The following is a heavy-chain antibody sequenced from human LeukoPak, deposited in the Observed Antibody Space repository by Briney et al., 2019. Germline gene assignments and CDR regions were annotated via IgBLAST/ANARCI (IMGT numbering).Heavy chain of an antibody. V-gene: IGHV4-59*01. J-gene: IGHJ2*01. Sequence: PSETLSLTCTVSGGSISSYYWSWIRQPPGKALEWIGYIHYSGSTKYNPSFKSRVTISVDTSKNHFSLKLSSVTAADTALYYCATAPNYWYFDLWGRGTLVTVSS. CDR2: IHYSGST. CDR1: GGSISSYY. CDR3: ATAPNYWYFDL.